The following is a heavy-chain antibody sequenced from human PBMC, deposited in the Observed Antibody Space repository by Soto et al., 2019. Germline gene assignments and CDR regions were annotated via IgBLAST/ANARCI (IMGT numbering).Heavy chain of an antibody. V-gene: IGHV4-4*07. CDR1: GGSISSYY. CDR3: ARDLIVGATQNWFDP. CDR2: IYTSGST. Sequence: NPSETLSLTCTVSGGSISSYYWSWIRQPAGKGLEWIGRIYTSGSTNYNPSLKSRVTMSVDTSKNQFSLKLSSVTAADTAVYYCARDLIVGATQNWFDPWGQGTLVTVSS. D-gene: IGHD1-26*01. J-gene: IGHJ5*02.